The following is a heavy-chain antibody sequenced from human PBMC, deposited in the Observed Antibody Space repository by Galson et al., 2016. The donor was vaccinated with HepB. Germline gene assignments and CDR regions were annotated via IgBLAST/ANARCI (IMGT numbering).Heavy chain of an antibody. Sequence: SLRLSCAASGFTFSSYAMHWVRQAPGKGLEWVAVISYDGSNKYYADSVKGRLTISRDNSKNTLYLQMNSLRAEDTAVYYCARDQGAYGDYGPYYWGQGTLVTVSS. D-gene: IGHD4-17*01. CDR3: ARDQGAYGDYGPYY. V-gene: IGHV3-30-3*01. CDR1: GFTFSSYA. CDR2: ISYDGSNK. J-gene: IGHJ4*02.